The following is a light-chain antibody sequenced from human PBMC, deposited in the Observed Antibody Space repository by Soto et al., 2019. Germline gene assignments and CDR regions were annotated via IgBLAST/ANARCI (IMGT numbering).Light chain of an antibody. J-gene: IGLJ3*02. CDR1: SGSIDSNY. V-gene: IGLV6-57*04. Sequence: NFMLTQPHSVSESPGKTVTISCTRSSGSIDSNYVQWYQQRPGSAPTTVIYENSQRPSGVPDRFSGSIDSSSNSASLTISGLKTEDEADYYCQSYDSSTRVFGGGTKLTVL. CDR2: ENS. CDR3: QSYDSSTRV.